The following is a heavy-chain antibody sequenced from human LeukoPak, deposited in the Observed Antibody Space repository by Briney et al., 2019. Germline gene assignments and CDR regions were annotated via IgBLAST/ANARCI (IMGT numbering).Heavy chain of an antibody. J-gene: IGHJ6*03. Sequence: GGSLRLSCAASGFTFSDYYTSWIRQAPGKGLEWVSYISSSGSIIYYADSVKGRFTISRDNSKNTLYLQMNSLRAEDTAVYYCAKAGQYYYDSSGYFDYYYMDVWGKGTTVTISS. D-gene: IGHD3-22*01. V-gene: IGHV3-11*01. CDR2: ISSSGSII. CDR1: GFTFSDYY. CDR3: AKAGQYYYDSSGYFDYYYMDV.